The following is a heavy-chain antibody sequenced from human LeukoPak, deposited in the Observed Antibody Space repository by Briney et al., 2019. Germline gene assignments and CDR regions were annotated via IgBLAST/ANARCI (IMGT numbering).Heavy chain of an antibody. V-gene: IGHV3-9*01. D-gene: IGHD3-9*01. Sequence: GGSLRLSCAASGFTFDDYAMHWVRQAPGKGLEWVSGISWNSGSIGYADSVKGRFTISRDNAKNSLYLQMNSLRAEDTALYYCAKDLTGYSFDYWGQGTLVTVSS. CDR2: ISWNSGSI. J-gene: IGHJ4*02. CDR1: GFTFDDYA. CDR3: AKDLTGYSFDY.